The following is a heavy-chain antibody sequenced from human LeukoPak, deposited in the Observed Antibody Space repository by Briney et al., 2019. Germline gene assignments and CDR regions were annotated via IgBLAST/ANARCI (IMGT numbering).Heavy chain of an antibody. CDR3: ARAGGQWLLPSFFDY. D-gene: IGHD6-19*01. J-gene: IGHJ4*02. CDR2: IYHSGST. V-gene: IGHV4-59*01. CDR1: GGSISSYF. Sequence: SETLSLTCTVSGGSISSYFWGWIRQPPGKGLEWIGYIYHSGSTNYNPSLNSRVTISVDTSKNQFSLKLSSVTAEDTAIYYCARAGGQWLLPSFFDYWGQGTLVTVSS.